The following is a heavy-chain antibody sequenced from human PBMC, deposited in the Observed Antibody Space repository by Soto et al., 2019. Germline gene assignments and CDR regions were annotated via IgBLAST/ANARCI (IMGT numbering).Heavy chain of an antibody. CDR1: GGTFSSYA. Sequence: GASVKVSCKASGGTFSSYAISWVRQAPGQGLEWMGGIIPIFGTANYAQKFQGRVTITADESTSTAYMELSSLRSEDTAVYYCARGSGYSSSWYPNWFDPWGQGTLVTVSS. D-gene: IGHD6-13*01. CDR2: IIPIFGTA. V-gene: IGHV1-69*13. CDR3: ARGSGYSSSWYPNWFDP. J-gene: IGHJ5*02.